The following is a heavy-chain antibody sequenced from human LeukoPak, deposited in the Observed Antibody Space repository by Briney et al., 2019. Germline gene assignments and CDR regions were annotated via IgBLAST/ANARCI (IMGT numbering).Heavy chain of an antibody. D-gene: IGHD7-27*01. CDR2: LNPNSGNA. CDR3: ARRKFLGWFDP. CDR1: GYIFTTYD. Sequence: ASVKVSCKASGYIFTTYDIGWVRQATGQGLEWMGWLNPNSGNASYAQKFQGRVTISRNTSISTAYMELSSLRSDDTAIYYCARRKFLGWFDPWGQGTLVTVSS. J-gene: IGHJ5*02. V-gene: IGHV1-8*03.